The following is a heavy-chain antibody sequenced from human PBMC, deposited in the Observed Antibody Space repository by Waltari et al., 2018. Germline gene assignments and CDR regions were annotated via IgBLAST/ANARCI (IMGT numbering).Heavy chain of an antibody. D-gene: IGHD3-3*01. J-gene: IGHJ6*02. CDR2: ISSSSSYI. Sequence: EVQLVESGGGLVKPGGSLRLSCAASGFTFSSYSMNWVRQAPGKGLEWVSSISSSSSYISYADSVKGRFTISRDNAKNSLYLQMNSLRAEDTAVYYCASWYYDFWSDYQGGDYYGMDVWGQGTTVTVSS. V-gene: IGHV3-21*01. CDR1: GFTFSSYS. CDR3: ASWYYDFWSDYQGGDYYGMDV.